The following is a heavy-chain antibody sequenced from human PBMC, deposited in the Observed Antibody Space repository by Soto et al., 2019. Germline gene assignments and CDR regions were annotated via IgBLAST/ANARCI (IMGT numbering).Heavy chain of an antibody. Sequence: GGSLRLSCAASGFTVSSNYMSWVRQAPGKGLEWVSVIYSGGSTYYADSVKGRFTISRHNSKNTLYLQMNSLRAEDTAVYYCARAYPMAIGWGAFDIWGQGTMVTVSS. CDR2: IYSGGST. V-gene: IGHV3-53*04. J-gene: IGHJ3*02. D-gene: IGHD2-21*01. CDR3: ARAYPMAIGWGAFDI. CDR1: GFTVSSNY.